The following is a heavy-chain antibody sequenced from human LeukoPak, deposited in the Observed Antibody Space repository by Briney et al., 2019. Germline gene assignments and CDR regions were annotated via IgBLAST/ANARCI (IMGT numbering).Heavy chain of an antibody. CDR2: ISGSGGST. CDR3: AKDWRYYDSSGYSNFDY. V-gene: IGHV3-23*01. CDR1: GFTFSSYA. D-gene: IGHD3-22*01. J-gene: IGHJ4*02. Sequence: GGSLRLSCAASGFTFSSYAMSWVRQAPGKGLEWVSAISGSGGSTYYADSVKGRFTISRDNSKNTLYLQMNSLRAEDTAAYYCAKDWRYYDSSGYSNFDYWGQGTLVTVSS.